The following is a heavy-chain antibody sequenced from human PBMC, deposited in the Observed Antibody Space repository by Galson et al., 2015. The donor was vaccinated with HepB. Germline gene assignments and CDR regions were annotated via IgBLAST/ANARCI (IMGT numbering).Heavy chain of an antibody. CDR1: GFTVSSNY. V-gene: IGHV3-49*04. CDR3: TRDSSGWGGSFDY. J-gene: IGHJ4*02. CDR2: IRSKAYGGTT. D-gene: IGHD6-19*01. Sequence: SLRLSCAASGFTVSSNYMTWVRQAPGKGLEWVGFIRSKAYGGTTEYAASVKGRFTISRDDSKSIAYPQMNSLKTEDTAVYYCTRDSSGWGGSFDYWGQGTLVTVSS.